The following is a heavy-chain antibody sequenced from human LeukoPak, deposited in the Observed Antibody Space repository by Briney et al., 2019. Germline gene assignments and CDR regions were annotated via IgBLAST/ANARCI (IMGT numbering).Heavy chain of an antibody. V-gene: IGHV3-21*01. Sequence: GGSLRLSCAPSRFTFSDYSMNWVRQAPGKGLEWVSSISSGSSYIYYADSVKGRFTISRDNAKNSLYLQMNSLRAEDTAVYYCARDFSRAFDIWGQGTLVTVSS. J-gene: IGHJ3*02. CDR3: ARDFSRAFDI. D-gene: IGHD3-3*01. CDR2: ISSGSSYI. CDR1: RFTFSDYS.